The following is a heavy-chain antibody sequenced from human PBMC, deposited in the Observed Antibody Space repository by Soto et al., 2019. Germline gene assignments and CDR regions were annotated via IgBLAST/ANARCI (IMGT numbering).Heavy chain of an antibody. CDR1: GCTFSSYA. CDR3: ARHDDSSAYYYYGMDV. Sequence: QVQLVQSGAEVKKPGSSVKVSCKASGCTFSSYAISWVRQAPGQGHEWMGGIIPIFGTADYAQKFQGRVTITVDESTSTASMELSSLRSEETAVYYCARHDDSSAYYYYGMDVWGQGTTVTVSS. D-gene: IGHD3-22*01. CDR2: IIPIFGTA. V-gene: IGHV1-69*12. J-gene: IGHJ6*02.